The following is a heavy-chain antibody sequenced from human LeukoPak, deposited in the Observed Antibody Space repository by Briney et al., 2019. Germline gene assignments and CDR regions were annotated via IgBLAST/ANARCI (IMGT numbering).Heavy chain of an antibody. V-gene: IGHV4-31*03. D-gene: IGHD2-21*01. Sequence: SETLSLTCTVSGGSISSGGYYWSWIRQHPGKGLEWIGYIYYSGSTYYNPSLKSRVTISVDTSKNQFSLKPSSVTAADTAVYYCARGSAIQGDYWGQGTLVTVSS. CDR1: GGSISSGGYY. CDR3: ARGSAIQGDY. J-gene: IGHJ4*02. CDR2: IYYSGST.